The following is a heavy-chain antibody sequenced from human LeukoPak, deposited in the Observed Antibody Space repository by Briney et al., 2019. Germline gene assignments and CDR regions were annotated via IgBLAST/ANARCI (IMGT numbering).Heavy chain of an antibody. CDR1: GFNFNDAW. CDR3: TSHYGSGGF. D-gene: IGHD3-10*01. J-gene: IGHJ4*02. Sequence: GGSLRLSCAASGFNFNDAWMNWVRQAPGKGLQWVGHIKSNADGATTDYIAPVKGRFFISRDDSKNMLYLQMNSLQIEDTGMYHCTSHYGSGGFWGQGTLVTVSS. V-gene: IGHV3-15*07. CDR2: IKSNADGATT.